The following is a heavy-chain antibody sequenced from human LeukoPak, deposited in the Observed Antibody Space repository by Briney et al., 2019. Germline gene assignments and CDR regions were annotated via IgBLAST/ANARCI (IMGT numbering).Heavy chain of an antibody. CDR2: IYTSGST. J-gene: IGHJ4*02. CDR3: ARGSVATNAFDY. Sequence: PSQTRSLTCTVSGGSISSGSYYWSWIRQPAGKGLEWIGRIYTSGSTNYNPSLRSQITISVDTSRNQFSLKLSSVTAADTAVYYCARGSVATNAFDYWGQGTLVTVSS. D-gene: IGHD2-15*01. V-gene: IGHV4-61*02. CDR1: GGSISSGSYY.